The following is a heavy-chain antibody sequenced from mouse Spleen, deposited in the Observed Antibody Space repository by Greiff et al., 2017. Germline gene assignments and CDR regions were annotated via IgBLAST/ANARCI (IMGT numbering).Heavy chain of an antibody. CDR3: ARRDDGYYQLAY. J-gene: IGHJ3*01. D-gene: IGHD2-3*01. CDR2: IYPGDGDT. CDR1: GYAFSSSW. Sequence: QVQLQQSGPELVKPGASVKISCKASGYAFSSSWMNWVKQRPGQGLEWIGRIYPGDGDTNYNGKFKGKATLTADKSSSTAYMQLSSLTSVDSAVYFCARRDDGYYQLAYWGQGTLVTVSA. V-gene: IGHV1-82*01.